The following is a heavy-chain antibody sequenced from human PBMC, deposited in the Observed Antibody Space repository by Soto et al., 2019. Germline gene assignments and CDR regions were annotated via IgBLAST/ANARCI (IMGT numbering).Heavy chain of an antibody. J-gene: IGHJ4*02. V-gene: IGHV3-23*01. D-gene: IGHD3-22*01. Sequence: GGSLRLSCAVSGFTFSSYAMSWVRQAPGKGLEWVSAISGSGGSTYYADSVKGRFTISRDNSKNTLYLQMTSLRAEDTAVYYCAKYYYDSSGYYFDYWGQGTLVTVSS. CDR3: AKYYYDSSGYYFDY. CDR1: GFTFSSYA. CDR2: ISGSGGST.